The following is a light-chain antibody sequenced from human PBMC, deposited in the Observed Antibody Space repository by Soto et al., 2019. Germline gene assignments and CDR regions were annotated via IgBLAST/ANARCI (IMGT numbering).Light chain of an antibody. Sequence: VLTQSPGTLSVSQGERATLSCVASQRVYDSYLAWYQQKPGQPPRLLIFGASTRATGIPDRFSGSGSGTGFTLTISRLEPEDFAVYFCQQYGNSITFGQGTRLEIK. CDR3: QQYGNSIT. CDR2: GAS. CDR1: QRVYDSY. V-gene: IGKV3-20*01. J-gene: IGKJ5*01.